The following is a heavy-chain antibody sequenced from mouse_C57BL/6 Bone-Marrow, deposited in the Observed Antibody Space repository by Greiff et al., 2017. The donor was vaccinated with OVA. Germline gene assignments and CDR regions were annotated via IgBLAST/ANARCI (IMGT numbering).Heavy chain of an antibody. J-gene: IGHJ2*01. CDR3: ARGGVGRAGDYFDY. V-gene: IGHV1-82*01. Sequence: QVQLQQSGPELVKPGASVKISCKASGYAFSSSWMNWVKQRPGKCLEWIGRIYPGDGDTNYNGKFKGKATLTADKSSSTAYMQLSSLTSEDSAVYFCARGGVGRAGDYFDYWGQGTTLTVSS. CDR1: GYAFSSSW. D-gene: IGHD4-1*01. CDR2: IYPGDGDT.